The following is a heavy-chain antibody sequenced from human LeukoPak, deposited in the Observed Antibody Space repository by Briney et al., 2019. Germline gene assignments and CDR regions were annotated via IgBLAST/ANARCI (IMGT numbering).Heavy chain of an antibody. Sequence: SETLSLTCTVSGGSISSYYWSWIRQPPGKGLEWIGSIYHSGSTYYNPSLKSRVTISVDTSKNQFSLKLSSVTAADTAVYYCARDALVRGLYYFDYWGQGTLVTVSS. V-gene: IGHV4-38-2*02. D-gene: IGHD3-10*01. CDR2: IYHSGST. CDR3: ARDALVRGLYYFDY. CDR1: GGSISSYY. J-gene: IGHJ4*02.